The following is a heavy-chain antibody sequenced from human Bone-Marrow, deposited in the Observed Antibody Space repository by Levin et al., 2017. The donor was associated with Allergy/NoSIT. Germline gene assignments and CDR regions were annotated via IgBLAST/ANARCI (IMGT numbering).Heavy chain of an antibody. CDR1: RGTFSTYA. CDR2: IIPTFDPP. J-gene: IGHJ4*02. CDR3: ATDSSGTFHF. V-gene: IGHV1-69*15. Sequence: KISCKAPRGTFSTYAITWVRQAPGQGLEWMGSIIPTFDPPNYAQKFQGRVTITADEFSTTAYMEVRSLRSDDTAVYYCATDSSGTFHFWGQGTLVTVSS. D-gene: IGHD6-19*01.